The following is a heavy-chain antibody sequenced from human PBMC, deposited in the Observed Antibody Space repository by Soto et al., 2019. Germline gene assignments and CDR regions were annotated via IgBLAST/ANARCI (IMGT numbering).Heavy chain of an antibody. CDR2: INPSGGST. D-gene: IGHD3-22*01. CDR3: AREGIPYYYDSSGYYRHFDY. CDR1: GYTFTSYY. V-gene: IGHV1-46*01. Sequence: ASVKVSCKASGYTFTSYYMHWVRQAPGQGLEWMGIINPSGGSTSYAQKFQGWVTMTRDTSISTAYMELRSLRSDDTAVYYCAREGIPYYYDSSGYYRHFDYWGQGTLVTVSS. J-gene: IGHJ4*02.